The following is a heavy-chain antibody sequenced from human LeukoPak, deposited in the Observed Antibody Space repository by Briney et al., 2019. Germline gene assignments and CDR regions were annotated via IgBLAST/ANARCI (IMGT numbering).Heavy chain of an antibody. CDR2: FDPEDGET. CDR3: ATADTAMVFLAFDI. Sequence: ASVKVSCKVSGYTLSELSMHWVRQVAGKGLEWMGGFDPEDGETIYAQKFQGRVTMTEDTSTDTAYMELSSLRSEDTAVYYCATADTAMVFLAFDIWGQGTMVIVSS. V-gene: IGHV1-24*01. J-gene: IGHJ3*02. D-gene: IGHD5-18*01. CDR1: GYTLSELS.